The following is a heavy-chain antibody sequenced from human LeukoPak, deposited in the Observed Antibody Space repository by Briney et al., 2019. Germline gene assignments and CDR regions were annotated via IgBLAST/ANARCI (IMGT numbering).Heavy chain of an antibody. V-gene: IGHV3-74*01. J-gene: IGHJ4*02. CDR3: AREVSGLVVVTAINYFDY. CDR2: ISHDGII. Sequence: GGSLRLSCETAGFTFSSYVMHWVRRTPGKGLVWVSRISHDGIISYADSVKGRFIISRDNAKNSLYLQMSSLRAEDTAVYYCAREVSGLVVVTAINYFDYWGQGTLVTVSS. D-gene: IGHD2-21*02. CDR1: GFTFSSYV.